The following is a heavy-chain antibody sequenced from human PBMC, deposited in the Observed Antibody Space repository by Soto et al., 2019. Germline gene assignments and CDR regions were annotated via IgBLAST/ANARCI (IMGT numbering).Heavy chain of an antibody. Sequence: SETLSLTCSVSGGSINSVNYYWSWIRQHPGKGLEWIGYIYYGGSTHYNPSLKSRVTISVDTSENQFSLKLSSVTAAETAVYYCAREGGDGVDYWGQGTLVTVSS. V-gene: IGHV4-31*03. J-gene: IGHJ4*02. CDR3: AREGGDGVDY. CDR2: IYYGGST. D-gene: IGHD3-16*01. CDR1: GGSINSVNYY.